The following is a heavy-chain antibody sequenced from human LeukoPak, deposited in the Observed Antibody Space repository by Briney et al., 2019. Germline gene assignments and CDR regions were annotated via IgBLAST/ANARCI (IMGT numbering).Heavy chain of an antibody. D-gene: IGHD6-6*01. CDR2: ISAYNGNT. V-gene: IGHV1-18*01. CDR3: ARGPQKIRPGSSSVYSDY. Sequence: GASVKVSCKAFGYTFTTYGIHWVRQAPGQGLEWMGWISAYNGNTNYAQKIQGRVTMTTDTSTTTAYMELRRLRSDDTAVYYCARGPQKIRPGSSSVYSDYWGQGTLVTVSS. CDR1: GYTFTTYG. J-gene: IGHJ4*02.